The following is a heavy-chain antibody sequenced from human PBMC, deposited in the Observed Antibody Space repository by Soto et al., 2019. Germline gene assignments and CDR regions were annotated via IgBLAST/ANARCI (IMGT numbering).Heavy chain of an antibody. CDR2: ISARGGSS. J-gene: IGHJ4*02. CDR1: GFSFSSYA. V-gene: IGHV3-23*01. D-gene: IGHD5-12*01. CDR3: AKGSIEYSASVDH. Sequence: EVQLLESGGGLVQPGGSLRLACAASGFSFSSYAMVWVRQAPGKGREWVSVISARGGSSYFADSVKGRFTIYRDNSKNVLSLEMNSLRAEDTATYVCAKGSIEYSASVDHGGQGTLVLVSS.